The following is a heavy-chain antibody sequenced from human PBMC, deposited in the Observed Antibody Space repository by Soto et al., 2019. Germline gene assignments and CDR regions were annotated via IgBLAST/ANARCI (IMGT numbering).Heavy chain of an antibody. V-gene: IGHV1-8*01. J-gene: IGHJ3*02. CDR1: GYTFTSYD. D-gene: IGHD3-10*01. CDR3: ARGRISIWFGSPWAFDI. CDR2: MNPNSGNT. Sequence: GASVKVSCKASGYTFTSYDINWVRQATGQGLEWMGWMNPNSGNTGYAQKFQGRVTMTRNTSISTAYMELSSLRSEDTAVYYCARGRISIWFGSPWAFDIWGQGTMVTVSS.